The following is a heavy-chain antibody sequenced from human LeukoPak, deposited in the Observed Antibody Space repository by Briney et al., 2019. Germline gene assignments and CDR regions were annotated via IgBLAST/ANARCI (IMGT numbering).Heavy chain of an antibody. CDR2: IIPIFGKA. D-gene: IGHD6-19*01. V-gene: IGHV1-69*01. CDR1: GGTFIMYV. Sequence: VASVTVSFTASGGTFIMYVINWVRQAPGQGREGMGGIIPIFGKANYAQKFQGIVTITADESTITAYMELSSLRSEDTAVYYCAAETVAGIFDYWGQGTLVTVSS. CDR3: AAETVAGIFDY. J-gene: IGHJ4*02.